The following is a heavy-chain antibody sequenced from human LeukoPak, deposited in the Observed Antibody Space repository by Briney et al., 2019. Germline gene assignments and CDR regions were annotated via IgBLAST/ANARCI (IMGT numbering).Heavy chain of an antibody. J-gene: IGHJ3*02. CDR2: IRYDGSDK. CDR3: AREMHSSGWLNAFDI. Sequence: GGSLRLSCAASGFTFSSYGMHWVRQAPGKGLEWVAFIRYDGSDKYYADSVKGRFTISRDNSKNTLYLQMNSLRAEDTAVYYCAREMHSSGWLNAFDIWGQGTMVTVSS. V-gene: IGHV3-30*02. D-gene: IGHD6-19*01. CDR1: GFTFSSYG.